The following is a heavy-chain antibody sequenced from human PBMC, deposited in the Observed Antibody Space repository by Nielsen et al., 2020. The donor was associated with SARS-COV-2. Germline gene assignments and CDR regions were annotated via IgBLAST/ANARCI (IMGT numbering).Heavy chain of an antibody. V-gene: IGHV4-31*03. CDR1: GGSISSGGYY. CDR2: IYYSGST. D-gene: IGHD6-19*01. J-gene: IGHJ4*02. CDR3: AGHPLYSSGWPISPYYFDY. Sequence: SETLSLTCTVSGGSISSGGYYWSWIRQHPGKGLEWIGYIYYSGSTYYNPSLKSRVTISVDTSKNQFSLKLSSVTAADTAVYYCAGHPLYSSGWPISPYYFDYWGQGTLVTVSS.